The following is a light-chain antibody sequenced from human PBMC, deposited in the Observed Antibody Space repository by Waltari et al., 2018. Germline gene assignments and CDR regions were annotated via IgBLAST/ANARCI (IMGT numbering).Light chain of an antibody. V-gene: IGLV1-36*01. CDR1: SSNIGNNP. J-gene: IGLJ3*02. CDR3: AAWDDSLSGWV. Sequence: QSVLTQPPSVSEAPRQRVTISCSGSSSNIGNNPVNRYQQLPGKAPKLLIYYDDLLPSGVSDRFSGSKSGTSASLAISGLQSEDEADYYCAAWDDSLSGWVFGGGTKLTVL. CDR2: YDD.